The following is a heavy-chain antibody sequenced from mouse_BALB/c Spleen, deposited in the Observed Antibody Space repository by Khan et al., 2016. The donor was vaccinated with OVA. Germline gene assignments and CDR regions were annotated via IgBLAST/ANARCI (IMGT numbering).Heavy chain of an antibody. Sequence: EVQLQESGPELVKPGASVKVSCKASGYAFTSYIMYWVKQSHGKSLEWIGYIDPYNGGTSYNQKFKGKATLTVDKSSTTAYMHLNSLTSDDSAVYYCARGGYGGFAYWGQGTLVTVSA. D-gene: IGHD2-2*01. CDR2: IDPYNGGT. V-gene: IGHV1S135*01. CDR1: GYAFTSYI. CDR3: ARGGYGGFAY. J-gene: IGHJ3*01.